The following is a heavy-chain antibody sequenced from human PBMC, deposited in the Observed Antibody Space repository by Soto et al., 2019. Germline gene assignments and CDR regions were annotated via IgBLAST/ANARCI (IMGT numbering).Heavy chain of an antibody. V-gene: IGHV4-31*03. J-gene: IGHJ5*01. CDR2: STYTGVT. D-gene: IGHD3-16*01. CDR1: GGSLREFGHF. CDR3: ATGSGGSPLNRFDS. Sequence: PSETLSLICTVSGGSLREFGHFWTWIRQRPGRGLEWIGYSTYTGVTYYSPSLQSRISISVDTSKNQFSLTLNSVTAADTAVYYGATGSGGSPLNRFDSWGHGTLVTVSS.